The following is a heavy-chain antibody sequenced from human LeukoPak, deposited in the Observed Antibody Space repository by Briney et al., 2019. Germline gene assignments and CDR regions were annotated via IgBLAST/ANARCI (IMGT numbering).Heavy chain of an antibody. CDR2: INPNSGGT. CDR1: GYTFNGYY. J-gene: IGHJ3*02. CDR3: ARERGYCSSSTCYTSDAFDI. D-gene: IGHD2-2*02. V-gene: IGHV1-2*02. Sequence: EASVKVFCKTSGYTFNGYYMHWARQAPGHGLEWMGWINPNSGGTKYAQRFQGRVTMSRDTSISTAYMELSRLRSDDTAVYYCARERGYCSSSTCYTSDAFDIWGQGTMVTVSS.